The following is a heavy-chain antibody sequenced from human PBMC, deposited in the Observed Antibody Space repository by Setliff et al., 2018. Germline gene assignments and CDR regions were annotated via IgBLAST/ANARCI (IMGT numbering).Heavy chain of an antibody. Sequence: SETLSLTCTVSAGSISSSSYYWGWIRQPPGKGLEWIATIHYSGSTYYNPSLKSRVTTSVDTSKNQFSLKLSSVTAADTAVYYCARQGRKSDSRGYYYWTDFDYWGQGALVAVSS. D-gene: IGHD3-22*01. CDR1: AGSISSSSYY. CDR2: IHYSGST. J-gene: IGHJ4*02. CDR3: ARQGRKSDSRGYYYWTDFDY. V-gene: IGHV4-39*01.